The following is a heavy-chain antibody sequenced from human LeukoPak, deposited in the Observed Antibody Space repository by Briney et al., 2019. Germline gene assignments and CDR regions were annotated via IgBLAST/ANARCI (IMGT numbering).Heavy chain of an antibody. Sequence: SETLSLTCTVSGYSISSGYYWGWIRQPPGKGLEWIGSIYHSGSTYYNPSLKSRVTISVDTSKNQFSLKLSSVTAADTAVYYCAKDSALGLVAAYWGQGTLVTVSS. V-gene: IGHV4-38-2*02. D-gene: IGHD6-6*01. J-gene: IGHJ4*02. CDR1: GYSISSGYY. CDR2: IYHSGST. CDR3: AKDSALGLVAAY.